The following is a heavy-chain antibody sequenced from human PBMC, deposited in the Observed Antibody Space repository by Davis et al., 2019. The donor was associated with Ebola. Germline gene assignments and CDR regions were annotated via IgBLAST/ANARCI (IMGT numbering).Heavy chain of an antibody. D-gene: IGHD3-10*01. CDR2: ISGSGGST. CDR3: ACRGVLVF. Sequence: GESLKISCAASGFTFSSYAMSWVRQAPGKGLEWVSAISGSGGSTCNADSVKGRFTISRDNSKNTLYLQMNSLRAEDTAVYYCACRGVLVFWGQGTLVTVSS. V-gene: IGHV3-23*01. CDR1: GFTFSSYA. J-gene: IGHJ4*02.